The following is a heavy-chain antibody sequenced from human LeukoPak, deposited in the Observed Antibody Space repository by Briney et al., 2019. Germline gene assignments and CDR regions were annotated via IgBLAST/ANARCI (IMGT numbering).Heavy chain of an antibody. CDR1: GGSISSGGYY. CDR3: ARSVRLVVRGVISYYFDY. Sequence: PSQTLSLTCTVSGGSISSGGYYWRWIRQHPGKGLERIGYIYYSGSTYYNPSLKSRVTISVDTSKNQFSLKLSSVTAADTAVYYCARSVRLVVRGVISYYFDYWGQGTLVTVSS. V-gene: IGHV4-31*03. CDR2: IYYSGST. D-gene: IGHD3-10*01. J-gene: IGHJ4*02.